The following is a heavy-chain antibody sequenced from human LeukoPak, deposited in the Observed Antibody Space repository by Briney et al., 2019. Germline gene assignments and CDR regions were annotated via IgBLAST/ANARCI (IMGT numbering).Heavy chain of an antibody. Sequence: GGSLRLSCAASGFTFSSHSLNWVRQAPGKGLEWVSSISSSSSYIFQADSVKGRFTISRDNAKNSLYLQMNSLRAEDTAVYYCVRSRSTWFGEVLAAFDIWGQGTMVTVSS. D-gene: IGHD3-10*01. J-gene: IGHJ3*02. V-gene: IGHV3-21*01. CDR3: VRSRSTWFGEVLAAFDI. CDR1: GFTFSSHS. CDR2: ISSSSSYI.